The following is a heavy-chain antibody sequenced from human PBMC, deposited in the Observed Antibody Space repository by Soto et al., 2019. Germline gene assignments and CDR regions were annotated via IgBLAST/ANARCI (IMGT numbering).Heavy chain of an antibody. D-gene: IGHD1-1*01. CDR1: GFTFSSYS. J-gene: IGHJ4*02. CDR2: ISSSSSTI. CDR3: ARVGYNWNDVVSVWGPAYFDY. Sequence: EVQLVESGGGLVQPGGSLRLSCAASGFTFSSYSMNWVRQAPGKGLEWVSYISSSSSTIYYADSVKGRFTISRDNAKNSLYLQMNSLRDEDTAVYYCARVGYNWNDVVSVWGPAYFDYWGQGTLVTVSS. V-gene: IGHV3-48*02.